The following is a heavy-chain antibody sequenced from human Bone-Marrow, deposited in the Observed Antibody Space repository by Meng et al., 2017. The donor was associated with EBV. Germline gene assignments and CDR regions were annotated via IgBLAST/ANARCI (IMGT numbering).Heavy chain of an antibody. CDR3: ASESGRGFTPDF. CDR2: LIPMSGAP. V-gene: IGHV1-69*01. Sequence: QMQMRQSGAEGRMPGSTVKISCKTSGGPSGSDAVSWGRQGPGQGLEWLGGLIPMSGAPHYAQKFQNRVTITADEYTRTHYMELSSLRSDDTAVYYCASESGRGFTPDFWGQGTLVTVSS. CDR1: GGPSGSDA. D-gene: IGHD3-10*01. J-gene: IGHJ4*02.